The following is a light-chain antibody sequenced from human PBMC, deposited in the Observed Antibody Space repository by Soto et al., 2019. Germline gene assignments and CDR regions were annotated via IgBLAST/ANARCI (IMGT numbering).Light chain of an antibody. CDR2: EAT. CDR3: CSYAGSGTFYV. V-gene: IGLV2-23*01. J-gene: IGLJ1*01. Sequence: SVLTQPASVSGSPGQSITISCTGTTSDVGSYDLVSWYQQHPGKAPKLMIYEATKRPSGVSNRFSGSKSGNTASLTISGLQAEDEADYFCCSYAGSGTFYVFGTGTKVTVL. CDR1: TSDVGSYDL.